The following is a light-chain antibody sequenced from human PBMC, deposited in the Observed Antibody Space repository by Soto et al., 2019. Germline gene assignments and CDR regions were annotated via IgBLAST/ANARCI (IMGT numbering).Light chain of an antibody. CDR1: QSVSSSS. Sequence: EIVLTQSPGTLSLSPGERATLSCRASQSVSSSSLAWYQQKPGQPPRLLIFGASSRATGIPDRFSGSGSGTDFTLTISRLEREDLAVYYCQQHGKSLYTFGQGTKLEIK. J-gene: IGKJ2*01. CDR2: GAS. V-gene: IGKV3-20*01. CDR3: QQHGKSLYT.